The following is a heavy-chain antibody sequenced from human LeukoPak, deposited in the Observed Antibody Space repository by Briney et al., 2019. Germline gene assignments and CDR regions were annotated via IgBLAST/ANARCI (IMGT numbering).Heavy chain of an antibody. CDR3: ARERIAVAANDAFDI. CDR1: GGSFSSYV. J-gene: IGHJ3*02. CDR2: IIPVLGVS. V-gene: IGHV1-69*04. Sequence: SVKVSCKASGGSFSSYVITWVRQAPGQGLEWMGRIIPVLGVSNFAQKFEGRVTITADKSTNTAHMELRRLESGDTAVYYCARERIAVAANDAFDIWGQGTMVTVSS. D-gene: IGHD6-19*01.